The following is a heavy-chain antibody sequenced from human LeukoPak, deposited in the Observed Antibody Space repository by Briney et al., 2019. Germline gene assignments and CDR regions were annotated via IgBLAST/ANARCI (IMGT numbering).Heavy chain of an antibody. J-gene: IGHJ4*02. V-gene: IGHV4-30-4*01. Sequence: SETLSLTCTVSGGPFWRGDYYWRWIRQPPGRSSERIEYIYYSGSTYYIPSHKSQVTMSVDTSKNQFSLKLSSVTATDTAVYYCARELTYADYWGQGTLVTVSS. CDR2: IYYSGST. CDR3: ARELTYADY. D-gene: IGHD4/OR15-4a*01. CDR1: GGPFWRGDYY.